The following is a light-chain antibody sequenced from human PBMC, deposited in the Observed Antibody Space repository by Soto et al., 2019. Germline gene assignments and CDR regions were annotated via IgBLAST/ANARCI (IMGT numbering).Light chain of an antibody. V-gene: IGKV1-5*01. J-gene: IGKJ2*01. CDR3: EQYNTYPYT. CDR2: DVS. CDR1: QRINSW. Sequence: DIQMTQSPSTLSASVGDRVTITCRASQRINSWLAWYQQKPGKAPKLLIYDVSSLQSGAPSRFSGSGSGTEFTLTISSLQPDDFATYYCEQYNTYPYTFGQGTKLEIK.